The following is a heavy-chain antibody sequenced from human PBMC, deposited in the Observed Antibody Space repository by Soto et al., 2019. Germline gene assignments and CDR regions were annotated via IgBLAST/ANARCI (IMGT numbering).Heavy chain of an antibody. CDR3: ARDKITGFFDY. Sequence: SETLSLTCAVYGGSFSGYYWSWIRQPPGKGLEWIGEINHSGSTNYNPSLKSRVTISVDTSKNQFSLKLTSVTAADTAVYYCARDKITGFFDYRGQGPLVTVSS. V-gene: IGHV4-34*01. J-gene: IGHJ4*02. D-gene: IGHD3-16*01. CDR1: GGSFSGYY. CDR2: INHSGST.